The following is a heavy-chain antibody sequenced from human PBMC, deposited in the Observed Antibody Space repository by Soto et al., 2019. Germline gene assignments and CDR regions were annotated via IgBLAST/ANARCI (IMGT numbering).Heavy chain of an antibody. J-gene: IGHJ6*02. D-gene: IGHD1-1*01. V-gene: IGHV3-48*04. CDR1: GFSFGNYL. CDR3: GGTGDYYYGMDV. Sequence: GGSLRLSCNASGFSFGNYLMNWVRQAPGKGLEWVSYISSSGSTIYYADSVKGRFTISRDNAKNSLYLQMNRLRAEDTAVYYCGGTGDYYYGMDVWGQGTTVTVSS. CDR2: ISSSGSTI.